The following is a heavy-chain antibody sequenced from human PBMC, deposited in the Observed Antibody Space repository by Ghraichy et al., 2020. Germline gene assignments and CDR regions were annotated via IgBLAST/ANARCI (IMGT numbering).Heavy chain of an antibody. CDR3: VRGYLSNSVDY. CDR1: GFTLSHYS. Sequence: WGSLRLSCAASGFTLSHYSMDWVRQAPGKGLEWLSYISGSGDTIYYTDSVKGRFTISRDNARNSLYLQMNTLRDDDTAVYYCVRGYLSNSVDYWGQGTLVTVSS. J-gene: IGHJ4*02. D-gene: IGHD4-11*01. V-gene: IGHV3-48*02. CDR2: ISGSGDTI.